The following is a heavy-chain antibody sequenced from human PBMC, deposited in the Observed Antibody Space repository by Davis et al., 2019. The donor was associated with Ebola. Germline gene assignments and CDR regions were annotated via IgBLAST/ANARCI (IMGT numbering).Heavy chain of an antibody. V-gene: IGHV3-21*01. Sequence: GESLKISCAASGFTFSTYTMTWVRQAPGKGLEWVSSISISSAFIYYADSVKGRFTVSRDNAKNSLSLQMNSLRDDETAVYYCARVDWPVQFDFWGQGTVVTVSS. J-gene: IGHJ4*02. D-gene: IGHD3-9*01. CDR1: GFTFSTYT. CDR3: ARVDWPVQFDF. CDR2: ISISSAFI.